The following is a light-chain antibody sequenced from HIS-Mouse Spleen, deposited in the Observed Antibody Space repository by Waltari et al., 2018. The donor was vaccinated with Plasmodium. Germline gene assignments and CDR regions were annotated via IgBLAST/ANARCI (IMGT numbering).Light chain of an antibody. CDR1: ALPKKY. V-gene: IGLV3-10*01. Sequence: SYELTQPPSVSVSPGQTARITCSGDALPKKYAYWYQQKSGQAPVLVIYEDSKRPSGIPERFSGSSSGTSATLTISGAQVEDGADYYCYSTDSSGNHRVVGGGTKLTVL. CDR3: YSTDSSGNHRV. J-gene: IGLJ3*02. CDR2: EDS.